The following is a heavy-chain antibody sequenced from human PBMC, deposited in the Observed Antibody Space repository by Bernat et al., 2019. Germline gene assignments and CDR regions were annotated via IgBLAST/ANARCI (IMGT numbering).Heavy chain of an antibody. Sequence: QVQLVQSGAEVKKPGASVKVSCKASGYTFTGYYMHWVRQAPGQGLEWMGWINPNSGGTNYAQKFQGWVTMTRDTSISTAYMELRSLRSDDTAVYYCARDGLLWFGELLIETNWFDPWGQGTLVTVSS. V-gene: IGHV1-2*04. J-gene: IGHJ5*02. CDR2: INPNSGGT. D-gene: IGHD3-10*01. CDR1: GYTFTGYY. CDR3: ARDGLLWFGELLIETNWFDP.